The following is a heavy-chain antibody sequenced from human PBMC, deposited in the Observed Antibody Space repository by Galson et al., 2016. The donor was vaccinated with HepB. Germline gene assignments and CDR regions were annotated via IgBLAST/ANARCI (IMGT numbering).Heavy chain of an antibody. D-gene: IGHD6-13*01. Sequence: SLRLSCAASGFTFSTYTFNWVRQAPGKGLQWVSSISSSHNYIYYADSVKGRFTISRDNAKNSLYLQMNSLRAEDTAVYYCARNQQLVRGGEHYYYHAMDVWGQGTTVTVSS. J-gene: IGHJ6*02. CDR1: GFTFSTYT. V-gene: IGHV3-21*01. CDR3: ARNQQLVRGGEHYYYHAMDV. CDR2: ISSSHNYI.